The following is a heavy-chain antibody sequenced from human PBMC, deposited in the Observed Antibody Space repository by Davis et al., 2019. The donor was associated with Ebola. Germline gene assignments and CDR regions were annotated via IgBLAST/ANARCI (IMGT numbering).Heavy chain of an antibody. J-gene: IGHJ4*02. D-gene: IGHD3-9*01. CDR3: AHYDILTGYHS. CDR2: INHSGST. Sequence: MPSETLSLTCAVYGGSFSGYYWSWIRQPPGKGLEWIGEINHSGSTNYNPSLKSRVTISVDTSKNQFSLKLSSVTAADTAVYYCAHYDILTGYHSWGQGTLVTVSS. CDR1: GGSFSGYY. V-gene: IGHV4-34*01.